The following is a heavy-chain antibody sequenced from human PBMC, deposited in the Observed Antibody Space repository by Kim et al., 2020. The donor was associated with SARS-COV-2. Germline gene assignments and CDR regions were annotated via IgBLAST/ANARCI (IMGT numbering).Heavy chain of an antibody. CDR2: ISGSGGST. CDR1: GFTFSSYA. CDR3: AKDKGYCSGGSCYSFSYAFDI. Sequence: GGSLRLSCAASGFTFSSYAMSWVRQAPGKGLEWVSAISGSGGSTYYADSVKGRFTISRDNSKNTLYLQMNSLRAEDTAVYYCAKDKGYCSGGSCYSFSYAFDIWGQGTMVTVSS. V-gene: IGHV3-23*01. D-gene: IGHD2-15*01. J-gene: IGHJ3*02.